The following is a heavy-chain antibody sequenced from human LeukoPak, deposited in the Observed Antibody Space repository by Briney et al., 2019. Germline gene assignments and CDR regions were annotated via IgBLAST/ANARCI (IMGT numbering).Heavy chain of an antibody. V-gene: IGHV1-2*06. D-gene: IGHD3-22*01. Sequence: ASVKVSCKASGYTFTGYYMHWVRQAPGQGIEWVGRINPNSGGTNYAQKFQGRVTMTRDTSISTAYMELSRLRSDYTAVYYCARDYYDSSGYYNYWGQGTLVTVSS. CDR1: GYTFTGYY. CDR3: ARDYYDSSGYYNY. CDR2: INPNSGGT. J-gene: IGHJ4*02.